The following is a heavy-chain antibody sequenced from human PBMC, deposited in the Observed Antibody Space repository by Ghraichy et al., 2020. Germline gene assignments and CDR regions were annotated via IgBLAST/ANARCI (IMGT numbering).Heavy chain of an antibody. CDR2: ISGSGGST. CDR3: ANRGNSGIFDY. V-gene: IGHV3-23*01. Sequence: GGVLRLSCAASGFTFSSYAMSWVRQAPGKGLEWVSAISGSGGSTYYADSVKGRFTISRDNSKNTLYLQMNSLRAEDTAVYYCANRGNSGIFDYWGQGTLVTVSS. J-gene: IGHJ4*02. D-gene: IGHD4-23*01. CDR1: GFTFSSYA.